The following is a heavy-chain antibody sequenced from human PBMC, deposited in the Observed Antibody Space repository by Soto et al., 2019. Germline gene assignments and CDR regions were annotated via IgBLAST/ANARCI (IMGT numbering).Heavy chain of an antibody. CDR1: GGTFSSYA. J-gene: IGHJ3*02. CDR3: ARDSRAYSGSQRAFDI. D-gene: IGHD1-26*01. CDR2: IIPIFGTA. V-gene: IGHV1-69*01. Sequence: QVQLVQSGAEVKKPGSSVKVSCKASGGTFSSYAISWVRQAPGQGLEWMGGIIPIFGTANYAQKFKGRVTITADESTSTAYMELSSLRSEDTAVYYCARDSRAYSGSQRAFDIWGQGTMVTVSS.